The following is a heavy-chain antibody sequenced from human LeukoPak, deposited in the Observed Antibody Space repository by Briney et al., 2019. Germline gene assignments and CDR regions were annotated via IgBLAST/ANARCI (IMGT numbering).Heavy chain of an antibody. J-gene: IGHJ5*02. CDR3: AKDRFIVVVPAAILGP. Sequence: GGSLRLSCAASGFTFSSYAMSWVRQAPGKGLEWVSAISGSGGSTYYAGSVKGRFTISRDNSKNTLYLQMNSLRAEDTAVYYCAKDRFIVVVPAAILGPWGQGTLVTVSS. D-gene: IGHD2-2*01. CDR2: ISGSGGST. V-gene: IGHV3-23*01. CDR1: GFTFSSYA.